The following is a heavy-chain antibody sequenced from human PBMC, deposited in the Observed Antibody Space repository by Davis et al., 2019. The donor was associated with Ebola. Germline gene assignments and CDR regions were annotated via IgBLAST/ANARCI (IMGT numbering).Heavy chain of an antibody. V-gene: IGHV3-23*01. J-gene: IGHJ4*02. D-gene: IGHD6-19*01. Sequence: GGSLRLSCAASGFTFSSYVMSWARQAPGKGLEWVSAISGSGGSTYYADSVKGRFTISRDNSKNTLYLQMNSLRAEDTAVYYCAKDGYSSGWNYFDYWGQGTLVTVSS. CDR3: AKDGYSSGWNYFDY. CDR1: GFTFSSYV. CDR2: ISGSGGST.